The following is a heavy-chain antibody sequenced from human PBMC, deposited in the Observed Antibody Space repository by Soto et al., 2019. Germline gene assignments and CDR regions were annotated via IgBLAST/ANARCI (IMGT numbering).Heavy chain of an antibody. Sequence: SETLSLTCAVSGGSISSGGYSWSWIRQPPGKGLEWIGHIYHSGSTYYNPSLKSRVTISVDRSKNQFSLKLSSVTAADTAVYYCAREGRYYGSGSSWFDPWGQGTLVTVSS. D-gene: IGHD3-10*01. CDR3: AREGRYYGSGSSWFDP. V-gene: IGHV4-30-2*01. J-gene: IGHJ5*02. CDR1: GGSISSGGYS. CDR2: IYHSGST.